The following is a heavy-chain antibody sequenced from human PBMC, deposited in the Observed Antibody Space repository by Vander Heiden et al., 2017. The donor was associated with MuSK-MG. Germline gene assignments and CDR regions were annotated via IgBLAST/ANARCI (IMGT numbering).Heavy chain of an antibody. V-gene: IGHV4-38-2*01. D-gene: IGHD5-12*01. CDR2: IYHSGST. CDR1: GYSISSGYY. J-gene: IGHJ4*02. Sequence: QVQLQESGPGLVKPSETLSLTCAVSGYSISSGYYWGWIRQPPGKGLEWIGSIYHSGSTYYNPSLKSRVTISVDTSKNQVSLKLSSVTAADTAVYYCARGGYDYANFDYWGQGTLVTVSS. CDR3: ARGGYDYANFDY.